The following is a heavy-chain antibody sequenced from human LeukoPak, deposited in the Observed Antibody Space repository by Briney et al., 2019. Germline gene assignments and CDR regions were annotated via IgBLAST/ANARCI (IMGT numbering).Heavy chain of an antibody. CDR1: GFTLNNYA. D-gene: IGHD6-19*01. V-gene: IGHV3-23*01. CDR2: TSSSDAGT. CDR3: AKFPVAGTGWFDP. J-gene: IGHJ5*02. Sequence: GGSLRLSCAASGFTLNNYAMSWVRQAPGKGLEWVSATSSSDAGTYHADSVRGRFTISRDNSKNTLYLQMNSLRAEDAAVYYCAKFPVAGTGWFDPWGQGTLVTVSS.